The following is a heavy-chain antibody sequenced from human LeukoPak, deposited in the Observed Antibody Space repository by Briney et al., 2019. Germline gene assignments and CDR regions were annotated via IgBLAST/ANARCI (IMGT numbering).Heavy chain of an antibody. CDR2: ISYDGSNK. V-gene: IGHV3-30*18. CDR3: AKDGAIVVVLYYFGY. J-gene: IGHJ4*02. Sequence: GRSLRLSCAASGFTFSSYGMHWVRQAPGKGLEWVAVISYDGSNKYYADSVKGRFTISRDNSKNTLYLQMNSLRAEDTAVYYCAKDGAIVVVLYYFGYWGQGTLVTVSS. D-gene: IGHD3-22*01. CDR1: GFTFSSYG.